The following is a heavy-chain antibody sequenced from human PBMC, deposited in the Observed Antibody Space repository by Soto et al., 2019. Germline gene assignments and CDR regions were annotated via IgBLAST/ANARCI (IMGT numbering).Heavy chain of an antibody. D-gene: IGHD3-10*01. Sequence: PRGSLKISCKGSGYSFTSYWIGWVRQMPGKGLEWMGIIYPGDSDTRYSPSFQGQVTISADKSISTAYLQWSSLKASDTAMYYCARHDSFFSTYYYGSGSYSLAPPGYWGQGTLVTVSS. J-gene: IGHJ4*02. CDR1: GYSFTSYW. CDR3: ARHDSFFSTYYYGSGSYSLAPPGY. CDR2: IYPGDSDT. V-gene: IGHV5-51*01.